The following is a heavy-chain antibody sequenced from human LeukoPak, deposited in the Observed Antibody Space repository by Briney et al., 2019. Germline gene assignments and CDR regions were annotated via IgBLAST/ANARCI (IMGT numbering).Heavy chain of an antibody. Sequence: ASVKVSCKASGYTFTGYYMHWVRQAPGQGLEWMGWINPNSGGTNYAQKFQGRVTMTRDTSISTAYMELSRLRSDDTAVYYCARANVAGPLRFDYWGQGTLVTVSS. D-gene: IGHD6-19*01. J-gene: IGHJ4*02. CDR2: INPNSGGT. CDR3: ARANVAGPLRFDY. V-gene: IGHV1-2*02. CDR1: GYTFTGYY.